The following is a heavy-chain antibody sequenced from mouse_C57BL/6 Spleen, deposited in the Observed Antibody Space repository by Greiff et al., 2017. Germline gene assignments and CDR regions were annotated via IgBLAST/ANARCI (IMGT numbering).Heavy chain of an antibody. Sequence: VKLMESGPGLVQPSQSLSITCTVSGFSLTSYGVHWVRQSPGKGLEWLGVIWSGGSTDYNAAFISRLSISKDNSKSQVFFKMNSLQADDTAIYYCAKGDGYYWYFDVWGTGTTVTVSS. D-gene: IGHD2-3*01. J-gene: IGHJ1*03. V-gene: IGHV2-2*01. CDR2: IWSGGST. CDR1: GFSLTSYG. CDR3: AKGDGYYWYFDV.